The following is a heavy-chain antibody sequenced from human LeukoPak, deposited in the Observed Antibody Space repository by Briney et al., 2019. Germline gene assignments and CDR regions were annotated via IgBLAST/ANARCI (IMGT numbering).Heavy chain of an antibody. CDR2: MNVDGSEK. J-gene: IGHJ4*02. CDR3: ARSLSSAVDNY. Sequence: GGSLRLSCAASGFTFTDHWMNWVRQAPGKGLEWVANMNVDGSEKYCVDSVKGRFTISRDNAKNTVYLQLDSPRADDTAIYYCARSLSSAVDNYWGQGTLVTVSS. D-gene: IGHD2-2*01. V-gene: IGHV3-7*01. CDR1: GFTFTDHW.